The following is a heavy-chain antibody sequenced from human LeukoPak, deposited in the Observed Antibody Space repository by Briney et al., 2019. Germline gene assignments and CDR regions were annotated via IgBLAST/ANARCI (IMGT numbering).Heavy chain of an antibody. CDR2: ISAYNGNT. Sequence: ASVKVSCKASGYTFTGYYMHWVRQAPGQGLEWMGWISAYNGNTNYAQKLQGRVTMTTDTSTSTAYMELRSLRSDGTAVYYCARAYSSGSDDYWGQGTLVTVSS. D-gene: IGHD6-19*01. CDR3: ARAYSSGSDDY. J-gene: IGHJ4*02. V-gene: IGHV1-18*04. CDR1: GYTFTGYY.